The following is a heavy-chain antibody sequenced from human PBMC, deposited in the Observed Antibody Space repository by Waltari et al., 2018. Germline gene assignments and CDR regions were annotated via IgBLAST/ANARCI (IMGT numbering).Heavy chain of an antibody. V-gene: IGHV3-30*02. CDR2: IRYDGSNK. D-gene: IGHD6-13*01. CDR1: GFTFSSYG. CDR3: AKEGGQAAHYQPYYYGMDV. Sequence: QVQLVESGGGVVQPGGSLRLSCAASGFTFSSYGMHWVRQAPGKGLEWVAFIRYDGSNKYYADSVKGRFTISRDNSKNTLYLQMNSLRAEDTAVYYCAKEGGQAAHYQPYYYGMDVWGQGTTVTVSS. J-gene: IGHJ6*02.